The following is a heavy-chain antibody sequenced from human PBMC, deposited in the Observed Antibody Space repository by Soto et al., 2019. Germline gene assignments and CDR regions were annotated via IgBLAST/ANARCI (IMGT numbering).Heavy chain of an antibody. J-gene: IGHJ6*02. V-gene: IGHV1-2*02. CDR1: GYTFTGYY. D-gene: IGHD2-15*01. CDR3: ARSGGGYCSGGSCYGMDV. CDR2: INPNSGGT. Sequence: ASVKVFCKASGYTFTGYYMHWVRQAPGQGLEWMGWINPNSGGTNYAQKFQGRVTMTRDTSISTAYMELSRLRSDDTAVYYCARSGGGYCSGGSCYGMDVWGQGTTVTVSS.